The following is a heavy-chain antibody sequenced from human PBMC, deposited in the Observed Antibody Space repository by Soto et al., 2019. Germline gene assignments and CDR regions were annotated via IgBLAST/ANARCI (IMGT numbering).Heavy chain of an antibody. CDR3: ARDPFIVLVPAAIRHYYYGMDV. J-gene: IGHJ6*02. Sequence: ASVKVSCKASGYTFTGYYMHWVRQAPGQGLEWMGWINANSGNTNYAQKLQGRVTMTTDTSTSTAYMELRSLRSDDTAVYYCARDPFIVLVPAAIRHYYYGMDVWGHGTTVTVSS. D-gene: IGHD2-2*02. CDR2: INANSGNT. CDR1: GYTFTGYY. V-gene: IGHV1-18*04.